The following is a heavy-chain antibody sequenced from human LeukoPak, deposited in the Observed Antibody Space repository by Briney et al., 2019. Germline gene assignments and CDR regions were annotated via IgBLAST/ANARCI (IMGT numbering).Heavy chain of an antibody. CDR3: AREAYCGGDCYYLDY. CDR2: ISYDGSNK. Sequence: GRALRLSCAACGFTFRSYAMHWVRQAPGKGLEWVAVISYDGSNKYYADSVKGRFTISRDNSKNTLYLQMNSLRAEDTAVYYCAREAYCGGDCYYLDYWGQGTLVTVSS. V-gene: IGHV3-30*04. CDR1: GFTFRSYA. J-gene: IGHJ4*02. D-gene: IGHD2-21*02.